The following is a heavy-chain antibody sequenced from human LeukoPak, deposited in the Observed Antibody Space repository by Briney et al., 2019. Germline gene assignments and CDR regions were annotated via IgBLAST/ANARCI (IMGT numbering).Heavy chain of an antibody. V-gene: IGHV3-21*01. CDR2: ISSSSSYI. J-gene: IGHJ4*02. CDR1: GFTFSSYS. Sequence: GGSLRLSCAASGFTFSSYSMNWVRQAPGKGLEWVSSISSSSSYIYYADSVKGRFTISRDNAKNSLYLQMNSLRAEDTAVYYCARDGKRSYSSSWYDYWGQGTLVTVSS. CDR3: ARDGKRSYSSSWYDY. D-gene: IGHD6-13*01.